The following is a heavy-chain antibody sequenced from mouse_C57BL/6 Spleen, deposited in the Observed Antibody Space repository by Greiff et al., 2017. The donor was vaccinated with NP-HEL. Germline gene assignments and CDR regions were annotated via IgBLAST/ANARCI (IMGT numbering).Heavy chain of an antibody. V-gene: IGHV1-15*01. CDR1: GYTFTDYE. CDR3: TKWAY. Sequence: VQLQQSGAELVRPGSSVTLSFQSSGYTFTDYEMHWVKQTPVHGLEWIGAIDPETGGTAYNQKFKGKAILTADKSSSTAYMELRSLTSEDSAVYYCTKWAYWGQGTLVTVSA. CDR2: IDPETGGT. D-gene: IGHD1-3*01. J-gene: IGHJ3*01.